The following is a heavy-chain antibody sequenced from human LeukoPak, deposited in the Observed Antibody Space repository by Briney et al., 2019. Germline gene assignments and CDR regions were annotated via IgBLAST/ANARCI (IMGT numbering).Heavy chain of an antibody. V-gene: IGHV3-7*03. CDR2: IRQDGGEK. Sequence: GGSLRLSCAVSGFTFSDYWMNWVRQAPGKGLEWVASIRQDGGEKSYVDSVRGRFTISRDNTKNSLYLQINSLRAEDTAVYYCAREMTTSLHFDYWGQGTLVTVSS. CDR3: AREMTTSLHFDY. CDR1: GFTFSDYW. D-gene: IGHD4-17*01. J-gene: IGHJ4*02.